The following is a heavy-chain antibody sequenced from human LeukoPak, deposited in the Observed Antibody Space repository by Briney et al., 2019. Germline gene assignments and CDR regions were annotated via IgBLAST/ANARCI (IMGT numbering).Heavy chain of an antibody. CDR2: IYYSGST. V-gene: IGHV4-59*01. CDR3: ARARHDFCLDY. CDR1: GGSISSYY. D-gene: IGHD3-3*01. Sequence: SETLSLTCTVSGGSISSYYWSWIRQPPGKGLEWIGYIYYSGSTNYNPSLKSRVTISVDTSKNQFSLKLSSVTAADTAVYYCARARHDFCLDYWGQGTLVTVSS. J-gene: IGHJ4*02.